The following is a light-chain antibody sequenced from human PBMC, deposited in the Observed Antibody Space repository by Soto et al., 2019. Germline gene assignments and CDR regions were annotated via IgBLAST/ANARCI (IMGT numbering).Light chain of an antibody. J-gene: IGKJ4*01. V-gene: IGKV1-5*01. CDR3: QQYNSYPLT. CDR1: QSISSW. Sequence: DIQMTQSPSTLSASVGDRVTITCRASQSISSWLAWYQQKPGKAPNLLIYDASGLESGAPSRSSGSGSGTEFTLTISSLQPDDFATYYCQQYNSYPLTFGGGTKVEIK. CDR2: DAS.